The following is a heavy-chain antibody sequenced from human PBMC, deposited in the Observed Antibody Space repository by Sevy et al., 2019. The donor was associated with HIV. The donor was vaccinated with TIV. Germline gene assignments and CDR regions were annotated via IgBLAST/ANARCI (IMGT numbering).Heavy chain of an antibody. Sequence: GGSLRLSCAASGFTFSDYYMGWIRQAPGKGLEWVSYISSSGSTIYYADSVKGRFTISRDNAKNSLCLQMNSLRAEDTAVYYCARVQSSGSDYYYGMDVWGQGTTVTVSS. J-gene: IGHJ6*02. D-gene: IGHD3-22*01. CDR2: ISSSGSTI. CDR3: ARVQSSGSDYYYGMDV. V-gene: IGHV3-11*01. CDR1: GFTFSDYY.